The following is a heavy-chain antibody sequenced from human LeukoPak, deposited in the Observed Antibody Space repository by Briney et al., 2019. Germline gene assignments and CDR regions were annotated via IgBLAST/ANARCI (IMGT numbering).Heavy chain of an antibody. Sequence: GGSLRLSCVASGFTFSRYGMHWVRQAPGKGLEWVAFIRYDGSNKYYADSVKGRFTISRDNSKNTLYLQMNSLRAEDTAVYYCAKDYYDFWSGYPEFWFDPWGQGTLVTVSS. CDR1: GFTFSRYG. CDR2: IRYDGSNK. J-gene: IGHJ5*02. CDR3: AKDYYDFWSGYPEFWFDP. V-gene: IGHV3-30*02. D-gene: IGHD3-3*01.